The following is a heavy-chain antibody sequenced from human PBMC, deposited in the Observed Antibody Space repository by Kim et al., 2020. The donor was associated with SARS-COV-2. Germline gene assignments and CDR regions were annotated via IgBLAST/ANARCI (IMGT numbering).Heavy chain of an antibody. D-gene: IGHD3-3*01. V-gene: IGHV3-48*02. CDR3: ATITIFGLYGMDV. Sequence: ADSWKGRFTISRDNAKKSLYLQMDRLRDEDTAVYYCATITIFGLYGMDVWGQGATVTVSS. J-gene: IGHJ6*02.